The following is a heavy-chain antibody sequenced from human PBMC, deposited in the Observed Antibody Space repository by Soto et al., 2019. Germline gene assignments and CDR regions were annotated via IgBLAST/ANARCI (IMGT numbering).Heavy chain of an antibody. V-gene: IGHV3-30-3*01. J-gene: IGHJ5*02. D-gene: IGHD3-16*01. CDR2: ISSDGSNK. CDR1: GFTFSSYA. CDR3: ARHPPASHIGLGPST. Sequence: QVQLVESGGGVVQPGRSLRLSCAASGFTFSSYALHWVRQAPGKGLEWVAVISSDGSNKYYADSVKGRFTISRDNSKNALYLQMNSLRPEDTAVYYCARHPPASHIGLGPSTWGQGTLVTVSS.